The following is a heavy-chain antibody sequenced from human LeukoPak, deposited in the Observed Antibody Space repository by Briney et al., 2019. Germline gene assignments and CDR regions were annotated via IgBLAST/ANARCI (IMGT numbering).Heavy chain of an antibody. Sequence: GRSLRLSCAASGFTFSSYAMHWVRQAPGKGLEWVAVISYDGSNKYYADSVKGRFTISRDNSKNTLYLQMNSLRAEDTAVYYCARVDTAMGSADYWGQGTLVTVSS. J-gene: IGHJ4*02. CDR3: ARVDTAMGSADY. CDR1: GFTFSSYA. CDR2: ISYDGSNK. D-gene: IGHD5-18*01. V-gene: IGHV3-30*04.